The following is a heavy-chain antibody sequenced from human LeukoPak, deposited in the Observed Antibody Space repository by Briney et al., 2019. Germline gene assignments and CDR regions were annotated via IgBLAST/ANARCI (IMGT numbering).Heavy chain of an antibody. V-gene: IGHV4-34*01. CDR3: ARSITIFGVVRRTNWFDP. D-gene: IGHD3-3*01. CDR2: INHSGST. J-gene: IGHJ5*02. CDR1: GGSFSGYY. Sequence: SETLSLTCAVYGGSFSGYYWSWIRQPPGKGLEWIGEINHSGSTNYNPSLKSRVTIPVDTSKNQFSLKLSSVTAADTAVYYCARSITIFGVVRRTNWFDPWGQGTLVTVSS.